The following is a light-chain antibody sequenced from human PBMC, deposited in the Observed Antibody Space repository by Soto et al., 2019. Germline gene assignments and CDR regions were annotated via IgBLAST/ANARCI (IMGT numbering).Light chain of an antibody. CDR1: QSVSSN. CDR3: QQYNNWRYT. V-gene: IGKV3-15*01. CDR2: GAS. Sequence: EIVMTQSPATLSVSPGERATLSCRASQSVSSNLAGYQQKPGQAPRLLIYGASTRATGIPARFSGSGSGTEFTLTISSLQYEDFAVYYCQQYNNWRYTFGQGTKLEIK. J-gene: IGKJ2*01.